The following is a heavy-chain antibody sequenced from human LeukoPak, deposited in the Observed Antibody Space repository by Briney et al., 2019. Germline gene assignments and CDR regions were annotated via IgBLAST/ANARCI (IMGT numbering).Heavy chain of an antibody. V-gene: IGHV4-59*01. CDR1: GDSISSYY. Sequence: KPSETLCLTCTVSGDSISSYYWSWIRQPPGKGLEWIGYIYHSGSTNYKPSLKSRITISADTSKDQFSLKLASVTAADTAVYYCATGYSSTCSYFDYWGQGRPVTVSS. CDR2: IYHSGST. D-gene: IGHD6-13*01. CDR3: ATGYSSTCSYFDY. J-gene: IGHJ4*02.